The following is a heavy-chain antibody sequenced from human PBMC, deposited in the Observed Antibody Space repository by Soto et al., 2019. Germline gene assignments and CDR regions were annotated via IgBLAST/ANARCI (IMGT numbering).Heavy chain of an antibody. D-gene: IGHD1-26*01. CDR1: GCTFTDYY. Sequence: QVQLVQSGAEVQKPGASVKVSCKASGCTFTDYYIHWLRQAPGQGLEWIGIINSADGDTHYAQRFRDRVTMTRETSTTTLFMELSSLGSEDTAIYYCARDTRGWEYGSNFDYWGQGTLVTVSS. V-gene: IGHV1-46*01. CDR3: ARDTRGWEYGSNFDY. J-gene: IGHJ4*02. CDR2: INSADGDT.